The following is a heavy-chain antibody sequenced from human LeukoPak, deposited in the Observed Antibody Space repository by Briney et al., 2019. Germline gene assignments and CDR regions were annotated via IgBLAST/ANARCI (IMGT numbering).Heavy chain of an antibody. J-gene: IGHJ3*02. CDR3: ARDPTYYDILTGYYKSGVFDI. CDR1: GGSISSHY. CDR2: IYYSGST. V-gene: IGHV4-59*11. D-gene: IGHD3-9*01. Sequence: SETLSLTCTVSGGSISSHYWSWIRQPPGKGLEWIGYIYYSGSTNYNPSLKSRVTISVDTSKNHFSLKLSSVTAADTAVYYCARDPTYYDILTGYYKSGVFDIWGQGTMVTVSS.